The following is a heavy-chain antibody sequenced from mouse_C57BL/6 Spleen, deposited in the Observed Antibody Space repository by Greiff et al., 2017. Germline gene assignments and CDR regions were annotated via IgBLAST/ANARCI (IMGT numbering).Heavy chain of an antibody. D-gene: IGHD1-2*01. CDR2: IYPGDGDT. Sequence: VQLQQSGAELVKPGASVQISCKASGYAFSSYWMNWVKQRPGKGLEWIGQIYPGDGDTNYNGKFKGKATLTADQSSSTAYMQLSSLTSEDSAVYFCARSGERHWYFDVWGTGTPVTVSS. CDR3: ARSGERHWYFDV. V-gene: IGHV1-80*01. J-gene: IGHJ1*03. CDR1: GYAFSSYW.